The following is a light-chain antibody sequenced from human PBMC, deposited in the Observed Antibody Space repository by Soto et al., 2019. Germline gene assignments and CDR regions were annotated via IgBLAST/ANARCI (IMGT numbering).Light chain of an antibody. CDR2: EVS. V-gene: IGKV3-11*01. CDR1: QTVSSS. CDR3: QQHINWPLT. J-gene: IGKJ4*01. Sequence: EIVLTQSPATLSLSPGERATLSCRASQTVSSSLAWYQQKPGQAPRLLIYEVSNRATVIPARFSGSGSGADFTLTISSLEPGDFALYYCQQHINWPLTFGGGTKV.